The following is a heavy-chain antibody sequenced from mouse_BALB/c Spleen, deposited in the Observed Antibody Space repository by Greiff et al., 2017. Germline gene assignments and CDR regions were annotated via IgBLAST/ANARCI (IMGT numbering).Heavy chain of an antibody. CDR2: ISSGSSTI. J-gene: IGHJ4*01. CDR1: GFTFSSFG. CDR3: ARDGYYYYYAMDY. V-gene: IGHV5-17*02. Sequence: EVQVVESGGGLVQPGGSRKLSCAASGFTFSSFGMHWVRQAPEKGLEWVAYISSGSSTIYYADTVKGRFTISRDNPKNTLFLQMTSLRSEDTAMYYCARDGYYYYYAMDYWGQGTSVTVSA. D-gene: IGHD2-3*01.